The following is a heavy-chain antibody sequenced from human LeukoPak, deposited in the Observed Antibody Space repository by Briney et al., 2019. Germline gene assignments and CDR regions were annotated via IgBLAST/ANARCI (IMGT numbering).Heavy chain of an antibody. Sequence: GGSLRLSCAASGFTFSNYGMHWVRQAPGNRLEWVAFVRYDGNIKYYGDSVKGRFTISRDNSKNTLFLQMNSLRAEDSAVFYCAKDTVRHCISTICYGQGLHWGQGTLVTVSS. CDR3: AKDTVRHCISTICYGQGLH. CDR1: GFTFSNYG. CDR2: VRYDGNIK. D-gene: IGHD2-2*01. J-gene: IGHJ4*02. V-gene: IGHV3-30*02.